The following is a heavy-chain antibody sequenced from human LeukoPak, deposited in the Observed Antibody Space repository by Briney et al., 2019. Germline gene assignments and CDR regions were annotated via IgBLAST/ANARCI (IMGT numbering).Heavy chain of an antibody. J-gene: IGHJ6*03. CDR2: ISSSGSTI. V-gene: IGHV3-48*03. D-gene: IGHD1-26*01. CDR1: GFTFSSHE. CDR3: ARDPYSGNYGTYYYYYMDV. Sequence: GGSLGLSCAASGFTFSSHEMNWVRQAPGKGLEWVSYISSSGSTIYYADSVKGRFTISRDNAKNSLYLQMDSLGPEDTAVYYCARDPYSGNYGTYYYYYMDVWGKGTTVTISS.